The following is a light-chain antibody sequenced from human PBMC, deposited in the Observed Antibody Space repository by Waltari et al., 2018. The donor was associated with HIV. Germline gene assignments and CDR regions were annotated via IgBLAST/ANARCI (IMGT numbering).Light chain of an antibody. CDR3: QKYNSAPYT. Sequence: DIQLTQSPYSLSASVGDRVTITCRASQGIANHLAWYQQKPGKVPKLLIYAASTLQSGVPSRFSGGGSETDFTLTISSLQPEDVASYYCQKYNSAPYTFGQGTRLEIK. CDR2: AAS. J-gene: IGKJ2*01. CDR1: QGIANH. V-gene: IGKV1-27*01.